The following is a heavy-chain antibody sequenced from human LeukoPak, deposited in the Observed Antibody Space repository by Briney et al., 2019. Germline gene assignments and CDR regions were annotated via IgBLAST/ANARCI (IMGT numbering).Heavy chain of an antibody. Sequence: SVKVSCKSSGGTYSSYAISWVRQAPGQGLEWMGGIIPIFGTANYAQKFQGRVTITADESTSTAYMERSSLRSEDTAVYYCARDYPSGSYDYWGQGTLVTVSS. CDR2: IIPIFGTA. V-gene: IGHV1-69*13. CDR1: GGTYSSYA. CDR3: ARDYPSGSYDY. D-gene: IGHD1-26*01. J-gene: IGHJ4*02.